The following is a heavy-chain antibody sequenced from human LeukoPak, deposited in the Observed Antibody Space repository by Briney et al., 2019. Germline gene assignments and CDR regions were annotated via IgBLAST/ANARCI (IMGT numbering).Heavy chain of an antibody. CDR1: GGSFSGYY. CDR3: ARVPTYYYDSSGYILDY. CDR2: INHSGST. D-gene: IGHD3-22*01. Sequence: SETLSLTCAVYGGSFSGYYWSWIRQPPGKGLEWIGEINHSGSTNYNPSLKSRVTISVDTSKNQFSLKLSSVTAADTAVYYCARVPTYYYDSSGYILDYWGQGTLVTVSP. J-gene: IGHJ4*02. V-gene: IGHV4-34*01.